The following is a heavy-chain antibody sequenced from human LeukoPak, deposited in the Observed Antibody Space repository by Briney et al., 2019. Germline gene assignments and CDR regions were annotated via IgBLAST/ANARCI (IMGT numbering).Heavy chain of an antibody. Sequence: PSQTLSLTCTVSGGSISNSDYYWSWIRQTPGKGLEWIGYIYYSGSTYYNPSLKSRVTMSVDTSKSQFSPKLSSVTAADTAIYYCARDRGGSYYLDYWGQGTLVPVSS. D-gene: IGHD3-16*01. CDR2: IYYSGST. V-gene: IGHV4-30-4*01. CDR3: ARDRGGSYYLDY. J-gene: IGHJ4*02. CDR1: GGSISNSDYY.